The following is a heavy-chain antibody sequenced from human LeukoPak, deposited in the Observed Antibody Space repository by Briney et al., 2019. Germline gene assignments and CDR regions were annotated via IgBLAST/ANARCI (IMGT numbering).Heavy chain of an antibody. CDR1: GYTFTGYY. CDR2: INPNSGGT. D-gene: IGHD5-18*01. J-gene: IGHJ4*02. V-gene: IGHV1-2*06. CDR3: ARVLADTAFPALFDY. Sequence: ASVKVSCKASGYTFTGYYMHWVRQAPGQGLEWMGRINPNSGGTNYAQKLQGRVTMTTDTSTSTAYMELRSLRSDDTAVYYCARVLADTAFPALFDYWGQGTLVTVSS.